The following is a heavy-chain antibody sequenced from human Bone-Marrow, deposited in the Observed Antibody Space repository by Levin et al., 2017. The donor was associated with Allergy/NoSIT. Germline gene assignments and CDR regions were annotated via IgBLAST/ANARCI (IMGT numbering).Heavy chain of an antibody. CDR2: IGTTGDT. Sequence: PGGSLRLSCAASGFTFSSYDMHWVRQATGKGLEWVSGIGTTGDTYYLGSVKGRFTISRENAKNSLYLQMNSLRAGDTAVYYCARGSPNDPVAADYWGQGTLVTVSS. CDR3: ARGSPNDPVAADY. J-gene: IGHJ4*02. D-gene: IGHD6-19*01. V-gene: IGHV3-13*04. CDR1: GFTFSSYD.